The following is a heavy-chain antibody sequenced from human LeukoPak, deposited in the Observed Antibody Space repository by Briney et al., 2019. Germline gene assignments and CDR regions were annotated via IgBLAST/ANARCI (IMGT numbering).Heavy chain of an antibody. Sequence: GGSLRLSCAASGFTFSSYWMSWVRQAPGKGLEWVANIKQDGSGKYYVDSVKGRFTISRDNAKNSLYLQMNSLRAEDTAVYYCARWRFGELSYFDYWGQGTLVTVSS. V-gene: IGHV3-7*03. CDR2: IKQDGSGK. J-gene: IGHJ4*02. D-gene: IGHD3-10*01. CDR3: ARWRFGELSYFDY. CDR1: GFTFSSYW.